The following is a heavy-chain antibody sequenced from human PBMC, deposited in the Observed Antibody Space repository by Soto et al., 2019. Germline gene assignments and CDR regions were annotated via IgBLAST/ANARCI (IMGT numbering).Heavy chain of an antibody. J-gene: IGHJ6*02. CDR2: IIPIFGTA. Sequence: ASVKVSCKASGGTFSSYAISWVRQAPGQGLEWMGGIIPIFGTANYAQKFQGRVTITADESTSTAYMELSSLRSEDTAVYYCARFPAFVRVEWELLGYYGMDVWGQGTTVTVSS. CDR1: GGTFSSYA. D-gene: IGHD1-26*01. V-gene: IGHV1-69*13. CDR3: ARFPAFVRVEWELLGYYGMDV.